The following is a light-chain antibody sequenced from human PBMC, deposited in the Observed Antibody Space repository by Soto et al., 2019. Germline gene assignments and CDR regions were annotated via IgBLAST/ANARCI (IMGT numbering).Light chain of an antibody. J-gene: IGKJ1*01. CDR3: QQYNSFSRT. Sequence: DIQMTQSPSTLSASVGDRVTISCRASQSIGTWLAWFQQKPGKAPKLLIYQASNLESGVPSRFSGSGSGTEFALTISSLQPDDFATYYCQQYNSFSRTFGQRTKV. CDR1: QSIGTW. CDR2: QAS. V-gene: IGKV1-5*03.